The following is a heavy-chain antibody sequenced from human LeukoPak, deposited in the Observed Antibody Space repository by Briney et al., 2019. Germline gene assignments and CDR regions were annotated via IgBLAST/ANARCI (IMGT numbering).Heavy chain of an antibody. D-gene: IGHD6-19*01. V-gene: IGHV1-2*04. CDR1: GDTFTDYY. CDR2: INPNSGDT. CDR3: ARDQIGDSSGHY. J-gene: IGHJ4*02. Sequence: ASVKLSCKASGDTFTDYYTHWVRQAPGQGLEWMGWINPNSGDTKYAQKFQGWVTMTRDTSTSTAYMELSSLRSDDTAVYYCARDQIGDSSGHYWGQGTLVTVSS.